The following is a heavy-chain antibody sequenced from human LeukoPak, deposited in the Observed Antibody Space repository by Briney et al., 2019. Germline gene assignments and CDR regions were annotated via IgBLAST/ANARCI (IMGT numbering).Heavy chain of an antibody. J-gene: IGHJ3*02. V-gene: IGHV3-23*01. CDR2: ISGSGGST. CDR3: AKSHGSYGRYDALDI. Sequence: GGSLRLSCAASGFIFSNYAMSWVRQAPGKGLEWVSVISGSGGSTYYADSVKGRFTISRDNSKNTLYVQMNSLRAEDTAVYYCAKSHGSYGRYDALDIWGQGTMVTVSS. CDR1: GFIFSNYA. D-gene: IGHD1-26*01.